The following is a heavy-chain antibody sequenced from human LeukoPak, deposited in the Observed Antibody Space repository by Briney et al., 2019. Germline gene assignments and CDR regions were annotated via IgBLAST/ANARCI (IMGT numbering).Heavy chain of an antibody. Sequence: SVKVSCKASGGTFSSYTISWVRQAPGQGLGWMGRIIPILGIANYAQKFQGRVTITADKSTSTAYMELSSLRSEDTAVYYCARPYSGYELDAFDIWGQGTMVTVSS. J-gene: IGHJ3*02. CDR3: ARPYSGYELDAFDI. CDR2: IIPILGIA. D-gene: IGHD5-12*01. CDR1: GGTFSSYT. V-gene: IGHV1-69*02.